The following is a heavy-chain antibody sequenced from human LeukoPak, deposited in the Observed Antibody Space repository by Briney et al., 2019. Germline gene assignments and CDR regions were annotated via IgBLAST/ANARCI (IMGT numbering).Heavy chain of an antibody. CDR2: IYYSGST. Sequence: SETLSLTCTVSGGSISSGDYYWSWIRQPPGKGLEWIGYIYYSGSTYYNPSLKSRVTISADTSKNQFSLKLSSVTAADTAVYYCARTEMYSSSKGLFQHWGQGTLVTVSS. D-gene: IGHD6-13*01. CDR1: GGSISSGDYY. J-gene: IGHJ1*01. V-gene: IGHV4-30-4*01. CDR3: ARTEMYSSSKGLFQH.